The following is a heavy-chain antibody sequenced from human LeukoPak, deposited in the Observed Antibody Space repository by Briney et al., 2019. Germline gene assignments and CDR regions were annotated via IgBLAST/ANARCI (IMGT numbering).Heavy chain of an antibody. D-gene: IGHD5-18*01. V-gene: IGHV4-59*01. Sequence: SETLSLTCTVSGGSISSYYWSWIRQPPGKGLEWIGYIYYSGSTNYNPSLKSRVTISVDTSKNQFSLKLSSVTAADTAVYYCARDVFGFGYSYGFDYWGQEPWSPSPQ. CDR3: ARDVFGFGYSYGFDY. CDR1: GGSISSYY. J-gene: IGHJ4*01. CDR2: IYYSGST.